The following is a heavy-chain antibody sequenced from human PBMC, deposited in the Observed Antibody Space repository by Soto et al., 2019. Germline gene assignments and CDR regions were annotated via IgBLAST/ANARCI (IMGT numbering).Heavy chain of an antibody. J-gene: IGHJ3*01. D-gene: IGHD4-17*01. CDR2: IYHSGST. V-gene: IGHV4-4*02. CDR1: GGSINSANW. CDR3: AKQMTTGWNDALDV. Sequence: PSETLSLTCTISGGSINSANWWSWVRQPPGKGLEWIGEIYHSGSTNYNASLKSRVTISVDKSKNHFSLKLSSLTAADTAIYYCAKQMTTGWNDALDVWGQGTVVTVSS.